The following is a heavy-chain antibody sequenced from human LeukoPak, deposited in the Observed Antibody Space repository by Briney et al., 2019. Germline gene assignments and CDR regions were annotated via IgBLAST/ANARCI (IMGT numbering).Heavy chain of an antibody. CDR2: IYTSGST. Sequence: SQTLSLTCTVSGGSISSGSYYWSWIRQPAGKGLEWIGRIYTSGSTNYNPSLKSRVTISVDTSKNQFSLKLSSVTAADTAVYYCARGRVTGTIEFDYWGQGTLVTVSS. J-gene: IGHJ4*02. CDR1: GGSISSGSYY. V-gene: IGHV4-61*02. D-gene: IGHD1-7*01. CDR3: ARGRVTGTIEFDY.